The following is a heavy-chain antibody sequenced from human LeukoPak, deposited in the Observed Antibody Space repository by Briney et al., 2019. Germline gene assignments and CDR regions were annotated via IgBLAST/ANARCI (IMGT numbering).Heavy chain of an antibody. V-gene: IGHV3-73*01. CDR2: IRSKAGSYAT. Sequence: GGSLRLPCAGSGFTFSGSAMHWVRQASGKGLEWLGRIRSKAGSYATAYAESVKGRFTVSRDDSKNTAYLQMNSLKTEDTAVYYCTRSGSGWYYDYWGQGTLVTVSS. CDR1: GFTFSGSA. D-gene: IGHD6-19*01. J-gene: IGHJ4*02. CDR3: TRSGSGWYYDY.